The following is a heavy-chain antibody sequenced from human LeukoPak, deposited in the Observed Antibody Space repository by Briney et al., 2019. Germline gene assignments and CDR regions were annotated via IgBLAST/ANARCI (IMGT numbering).Heavy chain of an antibody. D-gene: IGHD5-24*01. CDR3: AREERWLHADFDY. J-gene: IGHJ4*02. CDR1: GFSFSSYA. Sequence: PGGSLRLSCAASGFSFSSYAMSWVRQAPGKGLEWVANIKQDGSEKYYVDSVKGRFTISRDNAKNSLYLQMNSLRAEDTAVYYCAREERWLHADFDYWGQGTLVTVSS. V-gene: IGHV3-7*01. CDR2: IKQDGSEK.